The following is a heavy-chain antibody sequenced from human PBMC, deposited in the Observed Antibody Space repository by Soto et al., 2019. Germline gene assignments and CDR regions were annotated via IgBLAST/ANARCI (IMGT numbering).Heavy chain of an antibody. J-gene: IGHJ5*02. Sequence: QVQLVQSGAEVKKPGASVKVSCKASGYTFTSYGISWVRQAPGQGLEWMGWISAYNGNTNCAQKLQGRVTMTTDTSTSTAYMELRSLRSDDTAVYYCARDPFTGVLLWFGKNWFDPWGQGTLVTVSS. CDR3: ARDPFTGVLLWFGKNWFDP. D-gene: IGHD3-10*01. CDR2: ISAYNGNT. V-gene: IGHV1-18*01. CDR1: GYTFTSYG.